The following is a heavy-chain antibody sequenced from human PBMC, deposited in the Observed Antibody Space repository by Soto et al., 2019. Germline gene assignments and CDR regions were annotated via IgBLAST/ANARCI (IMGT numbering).Heavy chain of an antibody. V-gene: IGHV4-31*03. Sequence: PSETLSLTCTVSGGSISSVGYYWSWIRQHPGKGLEWIGYIYYSGSTYYNPSLKSRVTISVDTSKNQFSLKLSSVTAADTAVYYCASEYYYDSSPLWYFDYWGQGTLVTVSS. CDR1: GGSISSVGYY. CDR3: ASEYYYDSSPLWYFDY. CDR2: IYYSGST. J-gene: IGHJ4*02. D-gene: IGHD3-22*01.